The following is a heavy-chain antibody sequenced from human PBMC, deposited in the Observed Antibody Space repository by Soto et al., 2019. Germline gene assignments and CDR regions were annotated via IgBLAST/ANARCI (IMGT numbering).Heavy chain of an antibody. D-gene: IGHD3-10*01. CDR1: GGSISSYY. V-gene: IGHV4-59*01. CDR3: ARDPMVRGVTYGMDV. CDR2: IYYSGST. Sequence: SETLSLTCTVSGGSISSYYWSWIRQPPGKGLEWIGYIYYSGSTNYNPSLKSRVTISVDTSKNQFSLKLSSVTAADTAVYYCARDPMVRGVTYGMDVWGQGTMVTVSS. J-gene: IGHJ6*02.